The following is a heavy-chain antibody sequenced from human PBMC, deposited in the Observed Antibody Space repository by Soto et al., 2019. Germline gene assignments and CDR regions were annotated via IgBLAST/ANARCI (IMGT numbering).Heavy chain of an antibody. V-gene: IGHV4-31*03. CDR3: ARVPGRHAFDI. Sequence: SETLSLTCTVSGDSISSGGYYWIWIRQHPGKGLEWIGYIYYSGSTYYNPSLKSRVTISVDTSKNQFSLKLSSVTAADTAVYYCARVPGRHAFDIWGQGTMVTVSS. CDR2: IYYSGST. CDR1: GDSISSGGYY. J-gene: IGHJ3*02.